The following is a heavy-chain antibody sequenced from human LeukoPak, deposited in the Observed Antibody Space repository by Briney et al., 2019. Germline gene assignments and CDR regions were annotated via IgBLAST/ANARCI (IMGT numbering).Heavy chain of an antibody. CDR3: ARGRTGTTYDASNI. CDR2: IDTEGGST. J-gene: IGHJ3*02. CDR1: GFTFSSHA. V-gene: IGHV3-64*01. D-gene: IGHD1-1*01. Sequence: GGSLRLSCAASGFTFSSHAMHWVRQAPGQGLEYGSTIDTEGGSTYYANSLKGRFTISRDNSKNTVYLQMGGLRAEDTALYYCARGRTGTTYDASNIWGRGTLVTVS.